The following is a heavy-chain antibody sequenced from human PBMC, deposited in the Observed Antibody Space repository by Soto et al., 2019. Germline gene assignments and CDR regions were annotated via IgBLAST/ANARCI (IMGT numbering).Heavy chain of an antibody. CDR1: GYTFTGYG. Sequence: ASVKVSCKASGYTFTGYGISWVRQAPGQGLEWMGWISAYNGNTNYAQKLQGRVTMTTDTSTSTAYMELRSLRSDDTAVYYCARDFSQLRFLEWLSQYGMDVWGQGTTVTVSS. CDR2: ISAYNGNT. V-gene: IGHV1-18*01. J-gene: IGHJ6*02. D-gene: IGHD3-3*01. CDR3: ARDFSQLRFLEWLSQYGMDV.